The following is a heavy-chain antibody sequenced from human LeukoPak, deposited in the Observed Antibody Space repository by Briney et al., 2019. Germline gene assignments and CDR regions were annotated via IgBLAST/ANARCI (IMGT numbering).Heavy chain of an antibody. CDR1: GFTFRSYG. CDR3: AKDSYYYYIDV. V-gene: IGHV3-30*02. J-gene: IGHJ6*03. CDR2: IRYGGSNK. Sequence: PGGSLRLSCAASGFTFRSYGMHWVRQAPGKGLEWVTFIRYGGSNKYYTDSVKGRFTISRDNSKNTLYLQMNSLRTEDTAVYYCAKDSYYYYIDVWGKGPTVTVSS.